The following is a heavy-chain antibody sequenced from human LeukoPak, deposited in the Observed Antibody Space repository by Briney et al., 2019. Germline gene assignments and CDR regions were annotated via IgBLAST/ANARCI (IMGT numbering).Heavy chain of an antibody. CDR2: IVVGSGNT. V-gene: IGHV1-58*02. CDR3: AREGGYYGSGSYLHY. CDR1: GFTFTSSA. Sequence: GTSVKVSCKASGFTFTSSAMQWVRQARGQRLEWIGWIVVGSGNTNYAQKFQERVTITRDMSTSTAYMELRSLRSDDTAVYYCAREGGYYGSGSYLHYWGQGTLVTVSS. D-gene: IGHD3-10*01. J-gene: IGHJ4*02.